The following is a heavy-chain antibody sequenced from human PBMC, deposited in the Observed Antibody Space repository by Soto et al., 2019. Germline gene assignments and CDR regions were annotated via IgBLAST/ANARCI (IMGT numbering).Heavy chain of an antibody. CDR3: AKDHFKGNGVYDGFDV. V-gene: IGHV3-23*05. CDR2: IAGEDI. Sequence: GGSLRLSCAAPGLTMSTYAMSWVRQAPGKGLEWVSTIAGEDIFYADSVKGRFTISIDNSKNLLFLQMNSLTADDTATYYCAKDHFKGNGVYDGFDVWGQGTTVTVSS. CDR1: GLTMSTYA. J-gene: IGHJ3*01. D-gene: IGHD2-8*01.